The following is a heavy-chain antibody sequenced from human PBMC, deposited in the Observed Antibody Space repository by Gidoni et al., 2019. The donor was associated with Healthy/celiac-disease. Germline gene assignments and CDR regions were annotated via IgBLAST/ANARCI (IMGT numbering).Heavy chain of an antibody. V-gene: IGHV3-53*01. D-gene: IGHD5-18*01. CDR2: IYSGGST. Sequence: EVQLVESGGGLVQPGGSLRLSCAASGFTVSSNYISWVRQAPGTGLEWVSVIYSGGSTYSADSVKGRFTISRDNSKNTLYLQMNSLRAEDTAVYYCARGGYSYGLSDYWGQGTLVTVSS. CDR3: ARGGYSYGLSDY. J-gene: IGHJ4*02. CDR1: GFTVSSNY.